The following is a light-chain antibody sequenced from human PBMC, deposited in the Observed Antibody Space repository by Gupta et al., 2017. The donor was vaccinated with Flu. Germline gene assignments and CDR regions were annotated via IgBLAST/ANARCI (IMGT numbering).Light chain of an antibody. CDR3: HQPDRPLPT. CDR2: AAT. CDR1: QSVNIY. Sequence: DIQLTQSPSSLSASVGDRVTITCRTSQSVNIYLNWFHQRPGKAPKLLIYAATNLHSGVPSRFSGSGSGTEFTLTITRLQSEDFGIYYCHQPDRPLPTFGPGTMV. J-gene: IGKJ1*01. V-gene: IGKV1-39*01.